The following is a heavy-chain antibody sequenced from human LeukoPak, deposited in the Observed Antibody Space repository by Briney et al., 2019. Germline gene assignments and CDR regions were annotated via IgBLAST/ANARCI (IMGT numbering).Heavy chain of an antibody. Sequence: ASVKVSCKASGYTFTGYYIQWVRQAPGRGLEWMGWINPSGGGTDYAQKFLGRVIMTRDTSISTVYMELSRLRSDDTAVYYCARDMRIAVAGADYWGQGTLVTVSS. CDR3: ARDMRIAVAGADY. V-gene: IGHV1-2*02. CDR1: GYTFTGYY. J-gene: IGHJ4*02. D-gene: IGHD6-19*01. CDR2: INPSGGGT.